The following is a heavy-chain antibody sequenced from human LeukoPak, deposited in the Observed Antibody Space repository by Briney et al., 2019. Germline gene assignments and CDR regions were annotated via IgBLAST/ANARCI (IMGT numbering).Heavy chain of an antibody. V-gene: IGHV2-70*11. CDR1: GFSISTSGMC. CDR3: ARAHNWNDELGYFDY. CDR2: IDWDDDK. Sequence: SGPALVKPTQTLTLTCTFSGFSISTSGMCVSWIRQPPGKALEWLARIDWDDDKYYSTSLKTRLTISKDTSKNQVVLTMTNMDPVDTATYYYARAHNWNDELGYFDYWGQGTLVTVSS. J-gene: IGHJ4*02. D-gene: IGHD1-20*01.